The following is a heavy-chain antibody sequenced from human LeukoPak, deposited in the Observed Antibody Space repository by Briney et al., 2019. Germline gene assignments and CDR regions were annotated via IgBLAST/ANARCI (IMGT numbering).Heavy chain of an antibody. CDR2: IYYSGST. Sequence: SETLSFTCTVSGGSISSGDYYWSWIRQPPGKGLEWIGYIYYSGSTYYNPSLKSRVTISVDTSKNQFSLKLSSVTAADTAVYYCARGGPFPDAFDIWGQGTMVTVSS. CDR3: ARGGPFPDAFDI. D-gene: IGHD2-21*01. J-gene: IGHJ3*02. CDR1: GGSISSGDYY. V-gene: IGHV4-30-4*01.